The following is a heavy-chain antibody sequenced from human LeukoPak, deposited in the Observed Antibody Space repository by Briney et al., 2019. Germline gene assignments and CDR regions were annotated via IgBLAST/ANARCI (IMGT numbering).Heavy chain of an antibody. V-gene: IGHV4-38-2*02. J-gene: IGHJ5*02. CDR2: IYHSGST. Sequence: SETLSLTCTVSGYFISNGDYWGWIRQPPGKGLEYIGNIYHSGSTDYNPSLKSRVTISVDTSKNQFSLKLTSVTAADTAVYYCARVPAVATTWFDPWGQGTLVTVSS. D-gene: IGHD6-19*01. CDR3: ARVPAVATTWFDP. CDR1: GYFISNGDY.